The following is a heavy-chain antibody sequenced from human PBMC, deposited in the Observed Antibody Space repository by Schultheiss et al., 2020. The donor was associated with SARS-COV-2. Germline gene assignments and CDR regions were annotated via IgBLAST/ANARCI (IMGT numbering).Heavy chain of an antibody. CDR3: ARAGLMMYQLLLYFDL. D-gene: IGHD2-2*01. Sequence: ASVKVSCKASGYTFTSYGISWVRQAPGQGLEWMGWISAYNGNTNYAQKLQGRVTMTTDTSTSTAYMELRSLRSDDTAVYYCARAGLMMYQLLLYFDLWGRGTLVTVSS. J-gene: IGHJ2*01. V-gene: IGHV1-18*01. CDR2: ISAYNGNT. CDR1: GYTFTSYG.